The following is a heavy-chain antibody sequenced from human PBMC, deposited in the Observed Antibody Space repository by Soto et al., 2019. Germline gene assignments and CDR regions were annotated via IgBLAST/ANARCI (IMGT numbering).Heavy chain of an antibody. CDR2: ISAYNGNR. D-gene: IGHD3-10*01. CDR3: ARDLGGVPDY. V-gene: IGHV1-18*01. CDR1: GYSFTSYG. J-gene: IGHJ4*02. Sequence: QVQLVQSGAEVKKPGASVKVSCKASGYSFTSYGISWVRQAPGQGLEWMGWISAYNGNRKYAQKFQGRVTMTTDTSTSTAYMELRSLRSDDAAVYYGARDLGGVPDYWGQGTLVTVSS.